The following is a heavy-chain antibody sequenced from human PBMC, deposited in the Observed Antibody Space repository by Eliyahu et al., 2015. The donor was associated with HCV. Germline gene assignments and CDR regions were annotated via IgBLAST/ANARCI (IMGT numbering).Heavy chain of an antibody. CDR3: ASGGGGIAVTGTGGWFDP. V-gene: IGHV4-59*01. J-gene: IGHJ5*02. Sequence: QVQLQESGPGLVKPSETLSLTCTVSGGSIXTYYWSWIRQPPGKGLEWIGYIHYSGSTNYNPSLRSRVTISVDTSKNQFSLNLTSVTAADTAMYYCASGGGGIAVTGTGGWFDPWGQGTLVIVSS. CDR2: IHYSGST. CDR1: GGSIXTYY. D-gene: IGHD6-19*01.